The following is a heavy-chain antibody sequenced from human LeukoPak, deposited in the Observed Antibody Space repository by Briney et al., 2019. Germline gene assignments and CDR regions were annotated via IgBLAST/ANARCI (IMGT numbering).Heavy chain of an antibody. V-gene: IGHV4-59*08. Sequence: PSETLSLTCTVSGGSISGYYWNWIRQSPGKGLEWIGYISDGRIIKSNPSLKSLVTISAYTSKNQVSLKLTSVTAADTAVYYCARSLFNWNYGWFDHWGQGSLVTVSS. CDR2: ISDGRII. J-gene: IGHJ5*02. CDR3: ARSLFNWNYGWFDH. CDR1: GGSISGYY. D-gene: IGHD1-7*01.